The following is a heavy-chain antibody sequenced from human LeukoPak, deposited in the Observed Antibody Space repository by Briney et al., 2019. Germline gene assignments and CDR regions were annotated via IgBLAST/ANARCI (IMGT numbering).Heavy chain of an antibody. CDR3: AKVQEMATILPPFHY. V-gene: IGHV3-23*01. CDR1: GFTFSSYA. Sequence: PGGSLRLSCAASGFTFSSYAMSWVRQAPGKGLEWVSAISGSGGSTYYADSVKGRFTISRDNSKNTLYLQMNRLRAEDTAVYYCAKVQEMATILPPFHYWGQGTLVTVSS. J-gene: IGHJ4*02. CDR2: ISGSGGST. D-gene: IGHD5-24*01.